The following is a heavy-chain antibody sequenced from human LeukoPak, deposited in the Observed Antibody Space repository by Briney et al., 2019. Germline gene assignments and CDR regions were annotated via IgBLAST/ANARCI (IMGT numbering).Heavy chain of an antibody. D-gene: IGHD1-26*01. Sequence: ASVKVSCKASGGTFSSYAISWVRQAPGQGLEWMGGIIPIFGTANYAQKFQGRVTITADESTSTAYMELSSLRSEDTAVYYCAGQGSYSGSYLGYWGQGTLVTVSS. CDR2: IIPIFGTA. CDR3: AGQGSYSGSYLGY. V-gene: IGHV1-69*13. CDR1: GGTFSSYA. J-gene: IGHJ4*02.